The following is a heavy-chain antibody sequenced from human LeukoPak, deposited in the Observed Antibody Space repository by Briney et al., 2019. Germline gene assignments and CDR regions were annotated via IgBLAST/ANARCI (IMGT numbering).Heavy chain of an antibody. D-gene: IGHD3-10*01. CDR1: GASISNYY. V-gene: IGHV4-59*01. CDR2: IYYSGST. CDR3: ARDRGYLDGFDI. J-gene: IGHJ3*02. Sequence: KPSETLSLTCTVSGASISNYYWSWIRQPPGKGLEWIGYIYYSGSTNHNPSLNSRVTISVDKFKSQLSLKLSSVTAADTAVYYCARDRGYLDGFDIWGQGTMVTVSS.